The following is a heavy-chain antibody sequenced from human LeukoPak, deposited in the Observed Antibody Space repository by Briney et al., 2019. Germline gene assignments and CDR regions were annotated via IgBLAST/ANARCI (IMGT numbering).Heavy chain of an antibody. CDR2: ISASGST. Sequence: PSETLSLTCSISGGSLSGGSYYWNWIWQPAGKGLEWIGRISASGSTNYNPSLKSRVTISVDASKNQFSLRLTSVTAADTAVYFCARGVTVFGAPPKVALDIWGQGTMVTVSS. CDR3: ARGVTVFGAPPKVALDI. J-gene: IGHJ3*02. V-gene: IGHV4-61*02. D-gene: IGHD3-3*01. CDR1: GGSLSGGSYY.